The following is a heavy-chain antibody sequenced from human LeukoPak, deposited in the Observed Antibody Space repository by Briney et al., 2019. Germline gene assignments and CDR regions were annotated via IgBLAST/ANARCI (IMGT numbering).Heavy chain of an antibody. CDR1: GGSISSSRYY. J-gene: IGHJ3*01. Sequence: SETLSLTCTVSGGSISSSRYYWGWIRQPPGKGLEWIGSIYYSGSNYYNPSLKSRVTISVDTSKNQFSLKLSSVTAADTAVYYCARFDHVWETHGMDAFDLWGQGTMVTVSS. CDR3: ARFDHVWETHGMDAFDL. D-gene: IGHD3-16*01. V-gene: IGHV4-39*01. CDR2: IYYSGSN.